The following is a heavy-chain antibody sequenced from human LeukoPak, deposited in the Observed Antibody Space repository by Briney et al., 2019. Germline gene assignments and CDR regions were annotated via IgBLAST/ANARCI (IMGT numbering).Heavy chain of an antibody. CDR1: GYTFTGYY. J-gene: IGHJ6*03. CDR3: ARTAFQFGDYFYYMNV. V-gene: IGHV1-2*02. Sequence: ASVKDSCKASGYTFTGYYMHWVRQAPGQGLEWMGWINPNSGGTNYAQKFQGRVTMTRDTSISTAYMELSGLTSDDTAVYYCARTAFQFGDYFYYMNVWGTGTTVTVSS. CDR2: INPNSGGT. D-gene: IGHD3-3*02.